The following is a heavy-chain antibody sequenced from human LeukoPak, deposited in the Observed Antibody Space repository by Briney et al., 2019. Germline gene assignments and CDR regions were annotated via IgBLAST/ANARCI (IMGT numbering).Heavy chain of an antibody. CDR3: ARGINWFDP. Sequence: PGGYLRLYCAVSGFTFSSYWMTWVRQAPGKGLEWVANIKQDGSEKSYVDSVKVRFTISRDNAKNSQYLQMNSLRAEDTAVYYCARGINWFDPWGRGTLVTVSS. D-gene: IGHD2-15*01. CDR2: IKQDGSEK. CDR1: GFTFSSYW. V-gene: IGHV3-7*04. J-gene: IGHJ5*02.